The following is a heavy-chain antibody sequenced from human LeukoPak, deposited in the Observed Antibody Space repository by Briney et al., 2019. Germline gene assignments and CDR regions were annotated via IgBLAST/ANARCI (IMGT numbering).Heavy chain of an antibody. Sequence: GGSLRLSCAASGFTFSIYGMHWVRQAPGKGLEWVAVIRYDGSNKYYADSVKGRFTISRDNSKNTLYLQMNSLRAEDTAIYYCARDGPYYYDSGPYAFDIWGQGTMVTVSS. CDR3: ARDGPYYYDSGPYAFDI. V-gene: IGHV3-33*01. CDR1: GFTFSIYG. D-gene: IGHD3-22*01. J-gene: IGHJ3*02. CDR2: IRYDGSNK.